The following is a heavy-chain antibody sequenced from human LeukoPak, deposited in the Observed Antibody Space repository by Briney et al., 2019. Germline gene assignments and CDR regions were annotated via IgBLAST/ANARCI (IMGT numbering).Heavy chain of an antibody. V-gene: IGHV3-23*01. CDR1: GFTYSSYA. Sequence: GGSLRLSCAASGFTYSSYAMSWVRQAPGKGLDWVSAISGSGGSTYYADSVKGRITISRDNSKNTLYLQMNSLRAEDTAVYYCAKLSPGYSSPPFDYWGQGTLVTVSS. CDR2: ISGSGGST. D-gene: IGHD6-13*01. J-gene: IGHJ4*02. CDR3: AKLSPGYSSPPFDY.